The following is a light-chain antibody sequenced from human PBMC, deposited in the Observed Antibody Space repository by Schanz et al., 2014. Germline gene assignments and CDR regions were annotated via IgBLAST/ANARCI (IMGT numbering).Light chain of an antibody. CDR2: GAS. J-gene: IGKJ2*01. Sequence: EIVMAQSPATLSVSPGERATLSCRASQSVSSNLAWYQRKPGQAPRLLIYGASTRATGIPARFSGSGSGTEFTLTISRLEPDDFAVYYCQQYGDSPYTFGQGTKLEIK. CDR3: QQYGDSPYT. CDR1: QSVSSN. V-gene: IGKV3-15*01.